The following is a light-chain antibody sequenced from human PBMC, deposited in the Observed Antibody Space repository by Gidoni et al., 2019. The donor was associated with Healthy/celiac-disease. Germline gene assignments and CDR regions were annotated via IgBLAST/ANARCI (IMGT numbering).Light chain of an antibody. CDR2: AAS. CDR3: QQSYSTPRT. CDR1: QSISSY. Sequence: DIQMPKSPSSLSASVGDRVTITSRASQSISSYLNWYQQKPGKAPKLRIYAASSLQSGVPSRFSGSGSGTDFTLTISSLQPEDFATDYCQQSYSTPRTFGQGTKVEIK. J-gene: IGKJ1*01. V-gene: IGKV1-39*01.